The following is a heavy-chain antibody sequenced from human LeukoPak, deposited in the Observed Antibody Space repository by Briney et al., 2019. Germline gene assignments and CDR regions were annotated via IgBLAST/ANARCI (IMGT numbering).Heavy chain of an antibody. CDR2: ISSSSSTI. D-gene: IGHD6-6*01. V-gene: IGHV3-48*01. CDR1: GFTFSSYS. CDR3: ARGHQVAARPVDY. J-gene: IGHJ4*02. Sequence: GGSLRLPCAASGFTFSSYSMNWVRQAPGKGLEWVSYISSSSSTIYYADSVKGRITISRDNAKNSLYLQMNSLRAEDTAVYYCARGHQVAARPVDYWGQGTLVTVSS.